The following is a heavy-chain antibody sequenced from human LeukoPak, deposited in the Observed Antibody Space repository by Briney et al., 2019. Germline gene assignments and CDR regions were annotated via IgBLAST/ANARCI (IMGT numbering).Heavy chain of an antibody. CDR2: ISYDGSDK. Sequence: PGGSLRLSCAASGFTFSSYSMHWVRQAPGKGLEWVAVISYDGSDKYYADSLKGRFTISRDNSRNALYLQMNSLRAEDTAVYYCAGDSSVGIHFDYWGQGTLVTVSS. J-gene: IGHJ4*02. CDR1: GFTFSSYS. D-gene: IGHD2-2*01. V-gene: IGHV3-30*03. CDR3: AGDSSVGIHFDY.